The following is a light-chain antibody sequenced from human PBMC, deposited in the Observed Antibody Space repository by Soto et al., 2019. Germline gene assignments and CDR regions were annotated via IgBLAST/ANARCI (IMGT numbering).Light chain of an antibody. J-gene: IGKJ4*01. CDR3: QQRSNWPLT. Sequence: EIVLTQSPATLSLSPGERATLSCRASQGVGSFLAWYRQTPGQAPSLLIFDASYRATDIPARFSGSGSGTDFTLTISSLEPEDFAVYYCQQRSNWPLTFGGGTKVEIK. CDR1: QGVGSF. V-gene: IGKV3-11*01. CDR2: DAS.